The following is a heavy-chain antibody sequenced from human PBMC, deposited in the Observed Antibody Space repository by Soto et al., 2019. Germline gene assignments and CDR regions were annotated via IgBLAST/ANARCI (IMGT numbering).Heavy chain of an antibody. V-gene: IGHV3-23*01. Sequence: EVQLLESGGGLVQPGGSLRLSCAASGFSFSSYGMSWVRQAPGKGPEWVATILAVDDITDYADAVRGRFTISRDNSKNMLHLQMNGLRAEDTAVYYCAKWAGTYGDYARYFHYWGQGTLVTVSS. CDR3: AKWAGTYGDYARYFHY. J-gene: IGHJ1*01. CDR1: GFSFSSYG. D-gene: IGHD4-17*01. CDR2: ILAVDDIT.